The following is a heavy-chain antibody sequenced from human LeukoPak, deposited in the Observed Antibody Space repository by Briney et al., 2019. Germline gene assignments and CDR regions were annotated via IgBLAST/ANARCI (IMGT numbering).Heavy chain of an antibody. CDR1: GFTFSSYG. J-gene: IGHJ5*02. CDR3: AKDFHYGDYEGNWFDP. CDR2: IWYDGSNK. D-gene: IGHD4-17*01. V-gene: IGHV3-33*06. Sequence: PGRSLRLSCAASGFTFSSYGMHWVRQAPGKGLEWVAVIWYDGSNKYYADSVKGRFTISRDNSKNTLYLQMNSLRAEDTAVYYCAKDFHYGDYEGNWFDPWGQGTLVTVSS.